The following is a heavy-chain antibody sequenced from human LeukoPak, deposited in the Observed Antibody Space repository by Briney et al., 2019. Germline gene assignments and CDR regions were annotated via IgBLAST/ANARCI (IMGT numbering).Heavy chain of an antibody. V-gene: IGHV3-74*03. CDR1: GITGSPFSSHW. CDR3: ATDRWYVMGV. CDR2: ISGDGTTT. Sequence: GGSLRLSCAASGITGSPFSSHWIHWVRQAPGKGLMWVAHISGDGTTTTYADSVEGRFTISRDNAKSTLFLQMDSLRAEDTAVYYCATDRWYVMGVWGQGTTVTVSS. D-gene: IGHD5-24*01. J-gene: IGHJ6*02.